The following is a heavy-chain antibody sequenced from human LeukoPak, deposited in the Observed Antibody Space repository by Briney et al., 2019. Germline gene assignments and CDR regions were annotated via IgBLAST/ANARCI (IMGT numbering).Heavy chain of an antibody. CDR1: GFTFSSYW. J-gene: IGHJ3*02. CDR3: ASHWWELVQGPNDAFDI. V-gene: IGHV3-7*01. CDR2: IKQDGSEK. Sequence: PGGSLRLSCAASGFTFSSYWMSWVRQAPGKGLEWVANIKQDGSEKYYVDSVKGRFTISRDNAKNSLYLQMNSLRAEDTAVYYCASHWWELVQGPNDAFDIWGQGTMVTVSS. D-gene: IGHD1-26*01.